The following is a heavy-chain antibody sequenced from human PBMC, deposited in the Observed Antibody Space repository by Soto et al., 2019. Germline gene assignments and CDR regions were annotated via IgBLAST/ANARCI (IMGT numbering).Heavy chain of an antibody. Sequence: PGGSLRLSCAASGFTFSSYAISLVRQAPGKGLEWVSAISGSGGSTYYADSVKGRFTISRDNSKNTLYLKMNSLRAEDTAVYYCAKEGGYCSSTSCYGRVYYWGQGTLVTVSS. CDR1: GFTFSSYA. V-gene: IGHV3-23*01. J-gene: IGHJ4*02. CDR3: AKEGGYCSSTSCYGRVYY. D-gene: IGHD2-2*03. CDR2: ISGSGGST.